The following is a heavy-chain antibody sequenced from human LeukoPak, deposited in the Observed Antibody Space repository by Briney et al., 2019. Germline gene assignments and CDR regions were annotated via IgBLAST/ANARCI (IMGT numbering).Heavy chain of an antibody. CDR1: GGSFSSGSYY. D-gene: IGHD2-15*01. CDR3: ARRYCSGGSCYSDNWFDP. CDR2: IYYSGST. Sequence: SETLSLTCTVSGGSFSSGSYYWSWIRQPPGKGLEWIGYIYYSGSTNYNPSLKSRVTISVDTSKNQFSLKLSSVTAADTAVYYCARRYCSGGSCYSDNWFDPWGQGTLVTVSS. J-gene: IGHJ5*02. V-gene: IGHV4-61*01.